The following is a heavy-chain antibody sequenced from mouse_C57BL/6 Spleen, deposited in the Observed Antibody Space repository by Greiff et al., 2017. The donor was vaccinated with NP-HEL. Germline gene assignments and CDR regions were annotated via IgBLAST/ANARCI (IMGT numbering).Heavy chain of an antibody. V-gene: IGHV1-15*01. CDR2: IDPETGGT. CDR3: TRGWLLDY. J-gene: IGHJ2*01. CDR1: GYTFTDYE. Sequence: QVHVKQSGAELVRPGASVTLSCKASGYTFTDYEMHWVKQTPVHGLEWIGAIDPETGGTAYNQKFKGKAILTADKSSSTAYMELRSLTSEDSAVYYCTRGWLLDYWGQGTTLTVSS. D-gene: IGHD2-3*01.